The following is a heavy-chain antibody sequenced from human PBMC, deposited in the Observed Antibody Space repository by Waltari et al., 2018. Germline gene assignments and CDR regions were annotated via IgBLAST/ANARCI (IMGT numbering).Heavy chain of an antibody. CDR3: AKPSSGSYWRLYYDY. CDR2: ISGRCGST. J-gene: IGHJ4*02. Sequence: EVQLLESGGGLLQPGRSLRLSCAASGFTFVIYAMRWVSQDPGKGLEWVSAISGRCGSTYYADSVKGRFTISRDNSKNTLYLQMNSRRAEDTAVYYCAKPSSGSYWRLYYDYWGQGTLVTVSS. D-gene: IGHD1-26*01. V-gene: IGHV3-23*01. CDR1: GFTFVIYA.